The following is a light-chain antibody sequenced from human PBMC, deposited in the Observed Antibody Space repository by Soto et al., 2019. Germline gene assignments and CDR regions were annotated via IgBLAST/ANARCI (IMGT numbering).Light chain of an antibody. CDR2: DAS. CDR3: QEYNSYLYT. V-gene: IGKV1-5*01. J-gene: IGKJ2*01. CDR1: QSISSW. Sequence: DIQMTQSPSTLSASVGDRVTITCRASQSISSWLAWYQQKPGKAPKLLIYDASSLESGVPSRFSGSGSGTEFNLTISSLQPDDFATDYCQEYNSYLYTFGQGTKLDIK.